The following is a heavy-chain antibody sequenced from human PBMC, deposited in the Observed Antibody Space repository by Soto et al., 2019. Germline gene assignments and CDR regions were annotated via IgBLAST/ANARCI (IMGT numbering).Heavy chain of an antibody. Sequence: EVQLLESGGGLVQPGGSLRLSCAASGFTFSSYAMSWVRQAPGKGLEWVSGISGSGDSTYYADSVKGRFTISRDNSKNTLYLQVKSLRAEDTAVYYCAKGVPGIAVAGTGYFQHWGQGTLVTVSS. CDR3: AKGVPGIAVAGTGYFQH. CDR2: ISGSGDST. D-gene: IGHD6-19*01. V-gene: IGHV3-23*01. J-gene: IGHJ1*01. CDR1: GFTFSSYA.